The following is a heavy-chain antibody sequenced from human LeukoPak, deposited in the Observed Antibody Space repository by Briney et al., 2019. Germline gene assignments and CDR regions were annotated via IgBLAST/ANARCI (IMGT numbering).Heavy chain of an antibody. Sequence: GRSLRLSCAASGFTFDDYAMHWVRQAPGKGLEGVSGISWNSGSIVYADSVKGRFTISRDNAKNSLYLQMNSLRAEDTALYYCAKDSRYSSSCFDYWGQGTLVTVSS. CDR2: ISWNSGSI. CDR3: AKDSRYSSSCFDY. V-gene: IGHV3-9*01. J-gene: IGHJ4*02. CDR1: GFTFDDYA. D-gene: IGHD6-13*01.